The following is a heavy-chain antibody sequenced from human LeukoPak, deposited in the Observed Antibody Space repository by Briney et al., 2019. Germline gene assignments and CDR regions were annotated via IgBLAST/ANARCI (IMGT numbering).Heavy chain of an antibody. CDR1: GFTFSNYG. CDR2: ISSDGGSP. J-gene: IGHJ4*02. D-gene: IGHD2-2*01. V-gene: IGHV3-64*01. CDR3: TRRYCTSISCSHFDY. Sequence: GGSLRLSCAASGFTFSNYGMHWVRQAPGKGLEYVSAISSDGGSPYYANSVKGRFTISRDNSKNTLYLQMGSLRAEDTAVYYCTRRYCTSISCSHFDYWGQGTLVTLSS.